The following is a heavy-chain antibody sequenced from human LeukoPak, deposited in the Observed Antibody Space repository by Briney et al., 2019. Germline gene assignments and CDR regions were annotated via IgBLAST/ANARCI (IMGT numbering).Heavy chain of an antibody. Sequence: ASVKVSCKASGYIFITYYIQWVRQAPGQGLEWMGIINPSGGSTSYAQKFQGRVTMTRDMSTSTVYMELNSLRSEDTAVYYCARGVGELSGGRDFDYWGQGTLVTVSS. V-gene: IGHV1-46*01. CDR2: INPSGGST. D-gene: IGHD3-10*01. CDR1: GYIFITYY. CDR3: ARGVGELSGGRDFDY. J-gene: IGHJ4*02.